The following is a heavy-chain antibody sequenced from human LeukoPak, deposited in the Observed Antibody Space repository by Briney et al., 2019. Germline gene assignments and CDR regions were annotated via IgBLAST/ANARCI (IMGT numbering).Heavy chain of an antibody. CDR3: ARDAGRREDI. D-gene: IGHD1-1*01. V-gene: IGHV3-30*03. CDR2: ISYDGSNK. J-gene: IGHJ3*02. CDR1: GFTFSSYG. Sequence: GGSLRLSCAASGFTFSSYGMHWVRQAPGKGLEWVAVISYDGSNKYFADSVKGRFTISRDNAKNSLYLQMNSLRAEDTAVYYCARDAGRREDIWGQGTMVTVS.